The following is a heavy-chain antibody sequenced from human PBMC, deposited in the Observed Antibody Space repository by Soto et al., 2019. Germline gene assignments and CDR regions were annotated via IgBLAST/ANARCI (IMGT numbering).Heavy chain of an antibody. J-gene: IGHJ3*02. V-gene: IGHV3-72*01. CDR3: ALTIFGVAMGAFDI. Sequence: GGSLRLSCAASGFTFSDHYMDWVRQAPGKGLEWVGRTRNKANSYTTEYAASVKGRFTISRDDSKDSLYLQMNSLKTEDTAVYYCALTIFGVAMGAFDIWGQGTMVTVSS. CDR1: GFTFSDHY. D-gene: IGHD3-3*01. CDR2: TRNKANSYTT.